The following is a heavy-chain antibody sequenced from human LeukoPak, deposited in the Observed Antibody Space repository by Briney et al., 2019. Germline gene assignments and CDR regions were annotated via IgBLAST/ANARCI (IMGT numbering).Heavy chain of an antibody. CDR3: ARDLRFGELPLN. J-gene: IGHJ4*02. Sequence: GSLRLSCAASGFTFSSYAMSWVRQAPGKGLEWVSGISGSGGSTYYADSVKGRFTISGDNSKNTLYLQMNSLRAEDTAVYYCARDLRFGELPLNWGQGTLVTVSS. CDR1: GFTFSSYA. V-gene: IGHV3-23*01. D-gene: IGHD3-10*01. CDR2: ISGSGGST.